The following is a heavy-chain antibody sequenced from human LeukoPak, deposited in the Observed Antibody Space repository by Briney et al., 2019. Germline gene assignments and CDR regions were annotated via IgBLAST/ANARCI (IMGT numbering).Heavy chain of an antibody. CDR1: GYNFSGHY. V-gene: IGHV1-2*02. CDR3: ARGTAAATANYYYYGMDV. D-gene: IGHD6-13*01. J-gene: IGHJ6*02. Sequence: ASVKVSCKASGYNFSGHYMHWVRQAPGQGLEWMGWIKPSNGDTKYAQNFQGRVTMTRDTSISTAYMELSSLRSDDTAVYYCARGTAAATANYYYYGMDVWGQGTTVTVSS. CDR2: IKPSNGDT.